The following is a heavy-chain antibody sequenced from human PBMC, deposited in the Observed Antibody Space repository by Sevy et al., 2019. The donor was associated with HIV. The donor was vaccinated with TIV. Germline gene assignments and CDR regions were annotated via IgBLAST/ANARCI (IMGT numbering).Heavy chain of an antibody. Sequence: GGSLRLSCAASGFTFDDYAMHWVRRAPGKGLEWVSGLSWNSGSIGYADSVKGRFTISRDNAKNSLYLQMNSLRAEDTALYYCAKEGYSYGNFDYWGQGTLVTVSS. CDR3: AKEGYSYGNFDY. CDR2: LSWNSGSI. D-gene: IGHD5-18*01. J-gene: IGHJ4*02. V-gene: IGHV3-9*01. CDR1: GFTFDDYA.